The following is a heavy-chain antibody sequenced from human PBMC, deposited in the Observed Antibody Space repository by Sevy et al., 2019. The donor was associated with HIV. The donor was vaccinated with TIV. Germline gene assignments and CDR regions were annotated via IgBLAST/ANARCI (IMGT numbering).Heavy chain of an antibody. J-gene: IGHJ4*02. CDR2: IKSNSHEHYGGTT. Sequence: GGSLRLSCTTSGFTFDDYAMGWFRQAPGKGLEWVAFIKSNSHEHYGGTTDYAASVKGRVIISRGDSKSIAYLQMNSLKTEDTAVYYCSRGLATAGTPEYYFDYWGQGTLVTVAS. V-gene: IGHV3-49*03. D-gene: IGHD5-12*01. CDR1: GFTFDDYA. CDR3: SRGLATAGTPEYYFDY.